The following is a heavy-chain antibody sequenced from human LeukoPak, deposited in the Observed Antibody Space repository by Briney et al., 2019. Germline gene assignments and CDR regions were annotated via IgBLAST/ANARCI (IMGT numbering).Heavy chain of an antibody. J-gene: IGHJ3*01. V-gene: IGHV3-30*04. CDR3: ARAGYYYDSSGPPGV. D-gene: IGHD3-22*01. CDR1: GFTFSSYA. Sequence: GGSLTLSCAASGFTFSSYAMHWVRQAPGKGLEWVAVISYDGSNKYYADSVKGRFTISRDNSKNTLYLQMNSLRAEDTAVCYCARAGYYYDSSGPPGVWGQGTMVTVSS. CDR2: ISYDGSNK.